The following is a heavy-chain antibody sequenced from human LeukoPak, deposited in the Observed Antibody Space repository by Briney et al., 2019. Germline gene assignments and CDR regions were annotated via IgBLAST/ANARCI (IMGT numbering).Heavy chain of an antibody. V-gene: IGHV4-4*09. Sequence: NPSETLSLTCTVSGGSISSYYWSWIRQPPGKGLEWIGYIYTSGSTNYNPSLKSRVTISVDTSKNQFSLKLSSVTAADTAVYYCARGPAPPVRKVGFDYWGQGTLVTVSS. D-gene: IGHD2-2*01. J-gene: IGHJ4*02. CDR2: IYTSGST. CDR3: ARGPAPPVRKVGFDY. CDR1: GGSISSYY.